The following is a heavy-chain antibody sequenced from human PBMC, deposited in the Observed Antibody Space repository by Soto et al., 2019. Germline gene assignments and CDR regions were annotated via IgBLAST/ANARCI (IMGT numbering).Heavy chain of an antibody. V-gene: IGHV4-30-2*01. CDR2: IYHSGST. CDR1: GGSISSGGYS. CDR3: ARVPLY. Sequence: PSETLSLTCAVSGGSISSGGYSWSWIRQPPGKGLEWIGYIYHSGSTYYNPSLKSRVTISVDRSKNQFSLKLSSVTAADTAVYYCARVPLYWGQGTLVTAPQ. J-gene: IGHJ4*02.